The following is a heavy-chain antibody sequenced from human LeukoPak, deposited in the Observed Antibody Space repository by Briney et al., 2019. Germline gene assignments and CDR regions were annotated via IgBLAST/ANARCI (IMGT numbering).Heavy chain of an antibody. J-gene: IGHJ3*02. Sequence: SETLSLTCTVSGSSFNSGSYYWSWVRQPPGKGLEWIVYIYYSGSTNYNPSLKSRVTISVDTSRNQFSLKLSSVTAADTAVYYCARDLITKIRGARPLYPFDIWGQGTMVTVSS. CDR3: ARDLITKIRGARPLYPFDI. CDR1: GSSFNSGSYY. D-gene: IGHD3-10*01. CDR2: IYYSGST. V-gene: IGHV4-61*01.